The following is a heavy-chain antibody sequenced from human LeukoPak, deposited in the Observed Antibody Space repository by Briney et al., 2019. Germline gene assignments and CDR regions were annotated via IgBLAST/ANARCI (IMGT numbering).Heavy chain of an antibody. J-gene: IGHJ4*02. CDR2: ISSRSSTI. CDR3: ARDRERWLSQVHFDY. Sequence: PGGSLRLSCAASGFTFSSYSMNWVRQAPGKGLEWVSYISSRSSTIYYADSVKGRFTISRDNAKNSLYLQMNSLRAEDTAVYYCARDRERWLSQVHFDYWGQGTLVTVSS. D-gene: IGHD5-24*01. V-gene: IGHV3-48*01. CDR1: GFTFSSYS.